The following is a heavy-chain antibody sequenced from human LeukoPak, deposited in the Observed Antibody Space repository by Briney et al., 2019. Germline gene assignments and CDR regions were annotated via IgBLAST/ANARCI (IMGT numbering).Heavy chain of an antibody. Sequence: GASVKVSCKASGDTFSRYDINWVRQATGQGLEWMGWMNPDSGKTGYAQKFQDRLTITRDTSITTAYMELSSLGSEDTAMYYCARSVRGSLHYYYYYYMDVWGKGTTVTVSS. CDR2: MNPDSGKT. V-gene: IGHV1-8*03. CDR3: ARSVRGSLHYYYYYYMDV. D-gene: IGHD3-10*01. J-gene: IGHJ6*03. CDR1: GDTFSRYD.